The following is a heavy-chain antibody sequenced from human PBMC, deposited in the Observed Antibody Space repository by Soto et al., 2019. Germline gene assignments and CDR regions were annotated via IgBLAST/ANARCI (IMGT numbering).Heavy chain of an antibody. CDR3: ARADGATVTTDGVFDY. V-gene: IGHV5-51*01. Sequence: PGESLTISCKGSGYSFTRYWIGWVRQMPGKGLEWMGIIYPGDSDTRYSPSFQGQVTISADKSISTAYLQWSSLKASDTAMYYCARADGATVTTDGVFDYWGQGTLVTVSS. CDR2: IYPGDSDT. J-gene: IGHJ4*02. CDR1: GYSFTRYW. D-gene: IGHD4-17*01.